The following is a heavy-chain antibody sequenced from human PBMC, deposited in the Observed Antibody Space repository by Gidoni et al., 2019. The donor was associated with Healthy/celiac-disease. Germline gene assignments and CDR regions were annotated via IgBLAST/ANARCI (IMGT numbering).Heavy chain of an antibody. Sequence: QVQLQESGPGLVKPSETLSLTCAVPGYSISRGYYWGWIRQPPGKGLEWIGSIYHSGSTYYNPSLKSRVTISVDTSKNQFSLKLGSVTAADTAVYYCARGAHRFDPWGQGTLVTVSS. CDR1: GYSISRGYY. CDR3: ARGAHRFDP. CDR2: IYHSGST. J-gene: IGHJ5*02. V-gene: IGHV4-38-2*01.